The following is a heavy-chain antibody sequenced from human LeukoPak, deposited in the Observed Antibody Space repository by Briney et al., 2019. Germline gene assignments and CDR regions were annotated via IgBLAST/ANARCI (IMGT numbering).Heavy chain of an antibody. CDR1: GASINSYY. CDR2: IYYSGST. CDR3: ASYYDSSGYYDY. Sequence: PSETLSLTCTVSGASINSYYWSWIRQPPGKGLEWIGYIYYSGSTNYNPSLKSRVTISVDTSKNQFSLKLSSVTAADTAVYYCASYYDSSGYYDYWGQGTLVTVSS. J-gene: IGHJ4*02. D-gene: IGHD3-22*01. V-gene: IGHV4-59*01.